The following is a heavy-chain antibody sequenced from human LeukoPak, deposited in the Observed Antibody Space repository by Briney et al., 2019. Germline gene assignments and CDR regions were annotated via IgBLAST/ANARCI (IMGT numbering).Heavy chain of an antibody. V-gene: IGHV3-21*01. D-gene: IGHD5-24*01. CDR2: ISSSSSYI. J-gene: IGHJ4*02. Sequence: GGSLRLSCAASGFTFSSYSINWVRQAPGQGLEWVSSISSSSSYIYYADSVKGRVTISRDNAKNSLYLQMNSLRAEDTAVYYCASTPGGRWIQSYYFDYWGQGTLVTVSS. CDR3: ASTPGGRWIQSYYFDY. CDR1: GFTFSSYS.